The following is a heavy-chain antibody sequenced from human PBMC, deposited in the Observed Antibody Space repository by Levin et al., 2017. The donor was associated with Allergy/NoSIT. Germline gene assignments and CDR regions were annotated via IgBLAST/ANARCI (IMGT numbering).Heavy chain of an antibody. CDR1: GFLVSSNY. J-gene: IGHJ4*02. V-gene: IGHV3-53*01. CDR3: ARDDPSGGFDY. Sequence: LSLTCAASGFLVSSNYMSWVRQAPGKGLEWVSVIYSGGSTYYADSVKGRFTISRDNSKNTLYLQMNSLRAEDTAVYYCARDDPSGGFDYWGQGTLVTVSS. CDR2: IYSGGST.